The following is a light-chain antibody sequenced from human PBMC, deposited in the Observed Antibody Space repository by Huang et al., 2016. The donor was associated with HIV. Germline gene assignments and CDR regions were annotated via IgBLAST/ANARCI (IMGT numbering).Light chain of an antibody. CDR1: QSIRNN. CDR2: RAS. J-gene: IGKJ4*01. CDR3: EQYQDWPPEALT. V-gene: IGKV3-15*01. Sequence: EIVMTQSPVTLSVSPGERATLSCRASQSIRNNLAWYQQKPGLAPRLLVSRASTRGTGTPARISGSVSGTEFALTISSLQYEDCAMYDCEQYQDWPPEALTFGGGTKGE.